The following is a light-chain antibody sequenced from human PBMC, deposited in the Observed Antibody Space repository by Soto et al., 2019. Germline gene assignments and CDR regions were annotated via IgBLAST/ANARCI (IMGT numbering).Light chain of an antibody. CDR1: QTISSW. V-gene: IGKV1-5*03. CDR2: KAS. J-gene: IGKJ1*01. CDR3: QQYNSSTQT. Sequence: EIQMTQSASTVSASVGDRVTITCRASQTISSWLAWYQQKPGKAPKLLIYKASSLESGVPSRFSGSGSGTEGTITISSLKTDDGATYYCQQYNSSTQTFGQGTKVDIK.